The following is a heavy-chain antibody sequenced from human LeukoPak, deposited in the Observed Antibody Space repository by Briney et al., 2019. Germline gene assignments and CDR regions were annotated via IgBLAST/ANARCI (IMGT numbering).Heavy chain of an antibody. J-gene: IGHJ3*02. Sequence: SETLSLTCTVSGDSISSDDYYWSWIRQPAGKGLEWIGRISSSGSTNYSPSLKSRVTISVDTSKNQFSLKLSSVTAADTAVYFCARGPYSYDSSGAFDIWGQGTMVTVSS. V-gene: IGHV4-61*02. CDR3: ARGPYSYDSSGAFDI. D-gene: IGHD3-22*01. CDR2: ISSSGST. CDR1: GDSISSDDYY.